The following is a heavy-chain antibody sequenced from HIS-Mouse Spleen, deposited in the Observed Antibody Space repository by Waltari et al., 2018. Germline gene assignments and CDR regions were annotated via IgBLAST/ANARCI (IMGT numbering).Heavy chain of an antibody. D-gene: IGHD6-13*01. V-gene: IGHV4-39*07. CDR1: GGSIISSSYY. Sequence: QLQLQESGPGLVKPSETLSLTCTVSGGSIISSSYYWGWIRQPPGKGLEWIGSIYYSGSTYYNPSLKSRVTISVDTSKTQFSLKLSSVTAADTAVYYCAREIPYSSSWYDWYFDLWGRGTLVTVSS. CDR2: IYYSGST. CDR3: AREIPYSSSWYDWYFDL. J-gene: IGHJ2*01.